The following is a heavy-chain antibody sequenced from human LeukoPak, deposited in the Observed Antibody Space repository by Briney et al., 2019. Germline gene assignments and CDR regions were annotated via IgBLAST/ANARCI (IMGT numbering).Heavy chain of an antibody. CDR3: ARDEKDFCTTTSCPYFDY. V-gene: IGHV1-18*01. Sequence: WASVKVSCKASGYTFTTYGISWVRQAPGQGLEWMGWVSGYNGNPNYAQKFQGGVTMTIDTSTSTAYMELRSLRSDDTAVYYCARDEKDFCTTTSCPYFDYWGQGTLVTVSS. CDR1: GYTFTTYG. CDR2: VSGYNGNP. D-gene: IGHD2-2*01. J-gene: IGHJ4*02.